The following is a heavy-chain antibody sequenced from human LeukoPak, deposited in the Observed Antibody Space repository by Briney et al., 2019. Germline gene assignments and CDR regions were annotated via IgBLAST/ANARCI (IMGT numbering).Heavy chain of an antibody. D-gene: IGHD2-8*01. Sequence: GGSLRLSCAASGFTFSSYSMNWVRQAPGKGLEWVSSISRRSSYIYYADSVKGRFTLSRDHAKNSLYLQMNSLRAEDTAVYYCARDLGNGVSDYWGQGTLVTVSS. CDR1: GFTFSSYS. V-gene: IGHV3-21*01. CDR3: ARDLGNGVSDY. CDR2: ISRRSSYI. J-gene: IGHJ4*02.